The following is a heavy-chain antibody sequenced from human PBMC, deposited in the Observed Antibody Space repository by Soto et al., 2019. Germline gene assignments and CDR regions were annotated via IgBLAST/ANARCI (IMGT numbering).Heavy chain of an antibody. CDR3: ARGGEIVVVTGPLWFDP. D-gene: IGHD2-21*02. V-gene: IGHV3-48*02. CDR2: ISSSSSTI. Sequence: GGSLRLSCAASGFTFSSYSMNWVRQAPGKGLEWVSYISSSSSTIYYADSVKGRFTISRDNAKNSLYLQMNSLRDEDTAVYYCARGGEIVVVTGPLWFDPWGQGTLVTVSS. CDR1: GFTFSSYS. J-gene: IGHJ5*02.